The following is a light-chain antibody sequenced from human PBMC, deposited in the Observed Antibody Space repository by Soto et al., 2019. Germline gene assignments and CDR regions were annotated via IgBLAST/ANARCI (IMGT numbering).Light chain of an antibody. CDR2: DVS. Sequence: QSALTQPASVSGSPGQSITISCTGTSSDVGGYNYVSWYQQHPGKAPKLMNYDVSNRPSGVSNRFSGSKSGNTASLTISGLQAEDEADYYCSSYTSSSTLLFGTGTKLTVL. CDR1: SSDVGGYNY. V-gene: IGLV2-14*01. J-gene: IGLJ1*01. CDR3: SSYTSSSTLL.